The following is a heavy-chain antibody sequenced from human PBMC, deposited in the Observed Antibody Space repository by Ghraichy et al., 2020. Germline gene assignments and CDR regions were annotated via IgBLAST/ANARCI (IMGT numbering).Heavy chain of an antibody. Sequence: GGSLRLSCAASGFTFSYYWMSWVRQAPGKGLEWVANINQDGIQKYYVDSVKGRFTMSRDNARNSLYLQMNSLRAEDTAVYYCATSPTRASSSSYWGQGTLVAGSS. CDR1: GFTFSYYW. CDR2: INQDGIQK. J-gene: IGHJ4*02. CDR3: ATSPTRASSSSY. V-gene: IGHV3-7*01. D-gene: IGHD2-2*01.